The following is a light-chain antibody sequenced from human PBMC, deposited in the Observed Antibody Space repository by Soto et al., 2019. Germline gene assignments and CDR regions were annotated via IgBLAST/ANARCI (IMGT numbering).Light chain of an antibody. J-gene: IGLJ1*01. CDR3: RSYSSSANYV. CDR1: SRDGGTYNY. Sequence: QSALTRPASVSGSPGQSTPLSCTGTSRDGGTYNYVSGYQQHPGKAPKLIIYEVSNRPSGVSNRLSGSKSGNTSSLTISGLQAEDQADYYCRSYSSSANYVLGTGTKLTVL. V-gene: IGLV2-14*01. CDR2: EVS.